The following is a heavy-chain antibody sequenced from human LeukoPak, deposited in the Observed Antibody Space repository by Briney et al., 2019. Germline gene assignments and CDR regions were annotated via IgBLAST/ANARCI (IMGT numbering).Heavy chain of an antibody. D-gene: IGHD1-7*01. J-gene: IGHJ4*02. CDR3: ARGTGTKDDY. CDR1: GFTFSSYT. CDR2: ISSSSSSI. V-gene: IGHV3-21*01. Sequence: PGGSPRLSCAASGFTFSSYTMNWVRQAPGRGLEWVSSISSSSSSIYYADSVKGRFTISRDNAKNSLYLQMNSLRAEDTAVYYCARGTGTKDDYWGQGTLVTVSS.